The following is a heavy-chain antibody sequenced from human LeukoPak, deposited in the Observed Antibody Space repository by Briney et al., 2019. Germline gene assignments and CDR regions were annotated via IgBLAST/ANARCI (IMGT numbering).Heavy chain of an antibody. CDR3: ARRFGGNWGY. CDR2: IIPIFGTA. D-gene: IGHD4-23*01. CDR1: GGTFSSYA. Sequence: ASVKVSCKASGGTFSSYAISWVRQAPGQGLEWMGRIIPIFGTANYAQKFQGRVTITTDESTSTAYMELSSLRSEDTAMYYCARRFGGNWGYWGQGTLVTVSS. V-gene: IGHV1-69*05. J-gene: IGHJ4*02.